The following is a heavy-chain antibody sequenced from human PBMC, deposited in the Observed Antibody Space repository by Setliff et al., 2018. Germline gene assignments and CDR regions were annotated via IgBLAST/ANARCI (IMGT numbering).Heavy chain of an antibody. CDR3: ARGVIAVAGLMKRWSYFDY. D-gene: IGHD6-19*01. Sequence: TGGSLRLSCAASGFTFTSYWMHWVRQAPGKGLVWVSGINWNGGSTGYADSVKGRFTISRDNAKNSLYLQMNSLRAEDTALYYCARGVIAVAGLMKRWSYFDYWGQGTLVTVSS. CDR2: INWNGGST. V-gene: IGHV3-20*04. CDR1: GFTFTSYW. J-gene: IGHJ4*02.